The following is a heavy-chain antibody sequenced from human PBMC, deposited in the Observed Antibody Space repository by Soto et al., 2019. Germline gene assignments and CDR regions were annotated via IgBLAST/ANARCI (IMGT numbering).Heavy chain of an antibody. D-gene: IGHD3-16*02. V-gene: IGHV3-23*01. CDR1: GFTFSSYA. CDR3: AKSRVFIGAIVTLLDS. Sequence: EVQLLESGGGLVQPGGSLTLSCATSGFTFSSYAMVWVRQAAEKGLEWVASISNNGDTACYADSVKGRFTISRGNSENTLYLQMNGLRADDTALYFCAKSRVFIGAIVTLLDSWGQGTQVTVSS. J-gene: IGHJ4*02. CDR2: ISNNGDTA.